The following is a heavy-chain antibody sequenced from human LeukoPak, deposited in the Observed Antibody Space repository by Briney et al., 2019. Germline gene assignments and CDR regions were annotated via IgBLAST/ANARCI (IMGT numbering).Heavy chain of an antibody. J-gene: IGHJ3*02. V-gene: IGHV3-30*04. CDR1: GFTFSSYA. CDR2: ISYDGSNK. Sequence: GGSLRLSCAASGFTFSSYAMHWVRQAPGKGLEWVAVISYDGSNKYYADSVKGRFTISRDNSKNTLYLQMNSLRAEDSAVYYCARVNWNVGLGAFDIWGQGTMVTVSS. D-gene: IGHD1-20*01. CDR3: ARVNWNVGLGAFDI.